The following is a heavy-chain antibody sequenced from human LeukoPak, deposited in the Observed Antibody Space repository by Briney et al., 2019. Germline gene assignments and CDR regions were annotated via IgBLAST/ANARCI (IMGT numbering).Heavy chain of an antibody. Sequence: GGSLRLSCAASGFTFSSYSMVWVRQAPGKGLEWVSSISISSSYLYYADTVKGRFTISRDNAKNSLYLQMNSLRAEDTAVYYCARDKNWGSGAFDIWGQGTMVTVSS. CDR1: GFTFSSYS. CDR3: ARDKNWGSGAFDI. CDR2: ISISSSYL. V-gene: IGHV3-21*01. D-gene: IGHD7-27*01. J-gene: IGHJ3*02.